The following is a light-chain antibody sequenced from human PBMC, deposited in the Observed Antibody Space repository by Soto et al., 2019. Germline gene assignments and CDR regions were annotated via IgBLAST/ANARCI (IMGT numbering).Light chain of an antibody. CDR2: GAS. Sequence: EIVMTQSPATLSVSPGERATLSCRASQSVSTNLAWYQQKPAQAPRLLIYGASTRATGIPARFCGRGSGSEFTLTISSLQSADFAVYYCQQYTNRPPWTFGQGTKVDIK. CDR3: QQYTNRPPWT. V-gene: IGKV3-15*01. J-gene: IGKJ1*01. CDR1: QSVSTN.